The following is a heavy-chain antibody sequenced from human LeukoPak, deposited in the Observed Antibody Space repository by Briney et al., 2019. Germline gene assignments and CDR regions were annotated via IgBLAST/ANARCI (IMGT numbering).Heavy chain of an antibody. CDR3: ARSPHYGYYYGMDV. CDR2: ISSSSRSI. J-gene: IGHJ6*02. Sequence: GGSLRLSCAASGFTFSDYSMHWVRQAPGKGLEWVLYISSSSRSINYGDSVRGRFTISRDNAKHSLYLQMSSLRDEDTAVYYCARSPHYGYYYGMDVWGQGTTVTVSS. V-gene: IGHV3-48*02. CDR1: GFTFSDYS.